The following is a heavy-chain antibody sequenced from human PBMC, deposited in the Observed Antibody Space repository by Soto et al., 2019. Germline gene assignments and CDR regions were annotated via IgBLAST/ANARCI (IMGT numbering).Heavy chain of an antibody. V-gene: IGHV6-1*01. CDR3: ARGDSTRYTSTWTFDY. Sequence: VRLQQSGPGLVKPSQTLSLTCAISGDSVSSNSAAWNWIRQSPSRGLECLGRTYYRSKWYNDYAVSVKSRITVNPATSKNPSSLQLNSVTPEDTAVYYCARGDSTRYTSTWTFDYWGQGTLVTVSS. CDR1: GDSVSSNSAA. CDR2: TYYRSKWYN. D-gene: IGHD6-19*01. J-gene: IGHJ4*02.